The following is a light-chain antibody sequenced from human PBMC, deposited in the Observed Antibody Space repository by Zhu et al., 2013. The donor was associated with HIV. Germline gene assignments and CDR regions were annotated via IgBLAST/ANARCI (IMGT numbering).Light chain of an antibody. CDR1: QSVSSSY. Sequence: EIVLTQSPGTLSLSPGERATLSCRASQSVSSSYLAWYQQKPGQAPRLLIYGASSRATGIPDRFSGSGSGTDFTLTISSLEPEDFAVYYCQQRGSWPPYTFGQGTKLEI. CDR3: QQRGSWPPYT. J-gene: IGKJ2*01. CDR2: GAS. V-gene: IGKV3-20*01.